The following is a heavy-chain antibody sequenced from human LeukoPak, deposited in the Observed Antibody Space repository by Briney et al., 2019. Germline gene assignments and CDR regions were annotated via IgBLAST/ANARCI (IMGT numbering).Heavy chain of an antibody. V-gene: IGHV3-21*01. Sequence: PGGSLRLSCAASGFTFSSYSMNWVRQAPGEGLEWVSSISSSSSYIYYADSVKGRFTISRDNAKNSLYLQMNSLRAEDTAVYYCARQIHSSGYHFDYWGQGTLVTVSS. CDR1: GFTFSSYS. CDR2: ISSSSSYI. D-gene: IGHD3-22*01. CDR3: ARQIHSSGYHFDY. J-gene: IGHJ4*02.